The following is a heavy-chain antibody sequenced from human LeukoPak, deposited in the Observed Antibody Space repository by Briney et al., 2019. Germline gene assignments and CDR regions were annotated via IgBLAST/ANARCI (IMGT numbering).Heavy chain of an antibody. D-gene: IGHD6-13*01. V-gene: IGHV4-59*01. CDR3: ARDRAPRLAAAPPDAFDI. Sequence: KSSETLSLICTVSGGSISSYYWSWIRQPPGKGLEWIGYIYYSGSTNYNPSLKSRVTISVDTSKNQFSLKLSSVTAADTAVYYCARDRAPRLAAAPPDAFDIWGQGTMVTVSS. CDR2: IYYSGST. J-gene: IGHJ3*02. CDR1: GGSISSYY.